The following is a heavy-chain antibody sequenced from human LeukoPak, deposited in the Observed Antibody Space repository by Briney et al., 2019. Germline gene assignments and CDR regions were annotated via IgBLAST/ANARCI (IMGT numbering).Heavy chain of an antibody. J-gene: IGHJ3*02. D-gene: IGHD3-16*02. CDR1: GGSISSGSYY. V-gene: IGHV4-61*02. CDR2: IYTSGST. CDR3: ARVLRTLSDAFDI. Sequence: PSETLSLTCTVSGGSISSGSYYWSWIRQPAGKGLEWIGRIYTSGSTNYSPSLKSRVTISIDTSKNQFSLKLSSVTAADTAVYSCARVLRTLSDAFDIWGQGTMVTVSS.